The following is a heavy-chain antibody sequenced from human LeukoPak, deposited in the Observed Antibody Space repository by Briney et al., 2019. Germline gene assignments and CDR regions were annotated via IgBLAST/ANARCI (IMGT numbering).Heavy chain of an antibody. CDR3: AREVYYDTSGFYSYFDY. J-gene: IGHJ4*02. V-gene: IGHV4-61*02. CDR1: GDSISSGRYY. Sequence: PSETLSLTCTVSGDSISSGRYYWSWIGQPAGKGLEWIGRIYTSGSTNYNPSLKSRVTISVDTSKNQFSLKLSSVTAADTAVYYCAREVYYDTSGFYSYFDYWGQGTLVSVSS. CDR2: IYTSGST. D-gene: IGHD3-22*01.